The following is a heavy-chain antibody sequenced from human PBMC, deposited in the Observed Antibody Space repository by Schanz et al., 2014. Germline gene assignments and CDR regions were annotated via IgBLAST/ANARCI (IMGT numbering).Heavy chain of an antibody. V-gene: IGHV1-18*01. CDR1: GYTFTSYG. CDR3: AGATYSISWSGGSEYFQH. Sequence: QVQLVQSGAEVKKPGASVKVSCKASGYTFTSYGISWVRQAPGQGLEWMGWISAYNADTKYGQKVQGRVTMTTDTSTSTAYMELRSLRSDDTAVYYCAGATYSISWSGGSEYFQHWGQGTLVTVSS. D-gene: IGHD6-13*01. CDR2: ISAYNADT. J-gene: IGHJ1*01.